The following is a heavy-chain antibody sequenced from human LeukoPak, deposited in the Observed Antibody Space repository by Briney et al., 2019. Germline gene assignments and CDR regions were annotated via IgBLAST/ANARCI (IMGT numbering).Heavy chain of an antibody. J-gene: IGHJ4*02. V-gene: IGHV3-53*01. CDR1: GGSINNYY. CDR3: ARDGVRDGLYFDY. CDR2: IYSAGST. D-gene: IGHD5-24*01. Sequence: ETLSLTCTVSGGSINNYYWSWIRQPPGKGLEWVSFIYSAGSTHYSDSVKGRFTISIDNSKNTLYLQMNSLRAEDTAVYYCARDGVRDGLYFDYWGQGTLVTVSS.